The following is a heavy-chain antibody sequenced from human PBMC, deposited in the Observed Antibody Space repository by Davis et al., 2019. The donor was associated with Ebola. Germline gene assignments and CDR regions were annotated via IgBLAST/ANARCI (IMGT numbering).Heavy chain of an antibody. V-gene: IGHV3-11*01. J-gene: IGHJ5*02. CDR2: ISSSGSTI. CDR1: GFTFSDYY. D-gene: IGHD2-15*01. Sequence: GGSLRLSCAASGFTFSDYYMSWIRQAPGKGLEWVSYISSSGSTIYYADPVKGRFTISRDNAKNSLYLQMNSLRAEDTAVYYCARGGYCSGGSCYPGWFDPWGQGTLVTVSS. CDR3: ARGGYCSGGSCYPGWFDP.